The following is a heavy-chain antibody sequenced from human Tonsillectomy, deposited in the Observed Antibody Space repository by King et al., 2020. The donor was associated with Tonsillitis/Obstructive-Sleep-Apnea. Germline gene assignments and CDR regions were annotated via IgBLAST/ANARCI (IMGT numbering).Heavy chain of an antibody. J-gene: IGHJ5*02. V-gene: IGHV1-3*01. CDR2: INAGNGNT. D-gene: IGHD2-2*01. Sequence: QLVQSGAEVKKPGASVKVSCKASGYTFTSYAMHWVRQAPGQRLEWMGWINAGNGNTKYSQKFQGRVTITRDTSASTAYMELSSLRSEDTAVYYCARDGAPKVVVPAADNWFDPWGQGTLVTVSS. CDR1: GYTFTSYA. CDR3: ARDGAPKVVVPAADNWFDP.